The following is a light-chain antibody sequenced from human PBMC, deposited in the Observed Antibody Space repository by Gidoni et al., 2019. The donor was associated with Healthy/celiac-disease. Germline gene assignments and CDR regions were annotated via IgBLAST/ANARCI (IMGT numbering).Light chain of an antibody. J-gene: IGKJ2*02. Sequence: ESVLAQSPGTLCLSPGERATHSCRASQSVSSSYFAWYQQQPDQAPRLLIYGASSSATGIPDRFSGSGSWTAFTPPISSLEPADFAVYYCQQYGSSPLCTFGQGTKLEIK. CDR3: QQYGSSPLCT. CDR1: QSVSSSY. V-gene: IGKV3-20*01. CDR2: GAS.